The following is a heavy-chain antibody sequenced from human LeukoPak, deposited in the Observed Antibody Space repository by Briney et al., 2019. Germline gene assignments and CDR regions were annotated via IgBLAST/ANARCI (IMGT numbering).Heavy chain of an antibody. CDR2: IYYSGST. CDR1: GGSISSYY. V-gene: IGHV4-59*01. CDR3: ARAHPSIPDFDY. J-gene: IGHJ4*02. Sequence: LETLSLTCTVSGGSISSYYWSWIRQPPGKGLEWIGYIYYSGSTNYNPSLKSRVTISVDTSKNQFSLKLSSVTAADTAVYYCARAHPSIPDFDYWGQGTLVTVSS. D-gene: IGHD2-2*02.